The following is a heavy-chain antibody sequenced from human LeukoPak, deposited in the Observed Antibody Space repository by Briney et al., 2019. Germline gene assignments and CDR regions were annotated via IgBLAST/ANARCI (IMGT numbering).Heavy chain of an antibody. CDR2: ISISCRYI. D-gene: IGHD6-13*01. J-gene: IGHJ4*02. Sequence: GGSLSLSCAASGFTFSSYSMNWVRQAPGKGLEWVSSISISCRYIHYADSLKGRFTIHRDNAKNSLYLQMNSLRAEDTAVYYCATPIAAAVADYWGQGTLIPLSS. V-gene: IGHV3-21*01. CDR1: GFTFSSYS. CDR3: ATPIAAAVADY.